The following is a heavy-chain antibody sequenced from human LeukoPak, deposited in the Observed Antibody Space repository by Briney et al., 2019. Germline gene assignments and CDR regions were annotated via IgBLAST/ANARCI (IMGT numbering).Heavy chain of an antibody. D-gene: IGHD4-17*01. CDR2: ISSSSSYI. V-gene: IGHV3-21*01. J-gene: IGHJ1*01. Sequence: GGSLRLSCAASGFTFSSYSMNWVRHAPGEGLEWVSSISSSSSYIYYADSVKGRFTISRDNAKNSLYLQMNSLRAEDTAVYYCARDPGDYGYFQHWGQGTTVTVSS. CDR3: ARDPGDYGYFQH. CDR1: GFTFSSYS.